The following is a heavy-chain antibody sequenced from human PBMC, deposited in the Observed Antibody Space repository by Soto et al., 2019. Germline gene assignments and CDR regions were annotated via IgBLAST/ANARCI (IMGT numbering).Heavy chain of an antibody. CDR1: GFNFRNFG. V-gene: IGHV3-33*05. CDR3: VRDFVGPGLDY. J-gene: IGHJ4*02. CDR2: ISFDASRK. D-gene: IGHD1-26*01. Sequence: GGSLRLSCATSGFNFRNFGMHWVRQAPGKGLEWVTFISFDASRKYYPDSLKGRFTVSRDNSNNTLFLQMNSLSVEDTAIYFCVRDFVGPGLDYWGQGTLVTVSS.